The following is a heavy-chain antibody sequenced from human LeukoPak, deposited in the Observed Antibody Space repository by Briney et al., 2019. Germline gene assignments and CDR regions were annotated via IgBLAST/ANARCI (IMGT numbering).Heavy chain of an antibody. D-gene: IGHD5-12*01. CDR3: ARVQKSRKSVASAVDC. CDR2: VRADGRTT. V-gene: IGHV3-23*01. J-gene: IGHJ4*02. Sequence: PGGSLRLSCTGSGFTFSIYGMNWVRQAPGKGLEWVSGVRADGRTTYYADSVKGRFTVSRDNSKNTLYLQMNSLRAEDTAVYYCARVQKSRKSVASAVDCWGQGTVVIVSS. CDR1: GFTFSIYG.